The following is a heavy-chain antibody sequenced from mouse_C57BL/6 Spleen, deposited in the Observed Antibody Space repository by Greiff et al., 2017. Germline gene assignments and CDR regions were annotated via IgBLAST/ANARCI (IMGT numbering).Heavy chain of an antibody. D-gene: IGHD1-1*01. Sequence: VQLQQPGAELVKPGASVKMSCTASGYTFTSYWITWVKQRPGQGLEWIGDIYPGSGSTNYTEKFKNKATLTVDTSSSTAYMQLSSLTSEDSAVYYGEKERDYGSRKDYDMDYWGQGTTVTVSS. CDR2: IYPGSGST. V-gene: IGHV1-55*01. CDR3: EKERDYGSRKDYDMDY. CDR1: GYTFTSYW. J-gene: IGHJ4*01.